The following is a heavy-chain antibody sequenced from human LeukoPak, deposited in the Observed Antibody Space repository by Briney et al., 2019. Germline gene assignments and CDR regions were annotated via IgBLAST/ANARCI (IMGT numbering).Heavy chain of an antibody. V-gene: IGHV3-11*06. D-gene: IGHD3-22*01. Sequence: GGSLRLSCAASGFTFSDYHMSWIRQAPGKGLEWVSYISDSSFFTKYAESVKGRFTVSRDNAKNSLYLHMNSLRAEDTAIYYCAKSSSGYSLDYWGQGTLVTVSS. CDR3: AKSSSGYSLDY. J-gene: IGHJ4*02. CDR1: GFTFSDYH. CDR2: ISDSSFFT.